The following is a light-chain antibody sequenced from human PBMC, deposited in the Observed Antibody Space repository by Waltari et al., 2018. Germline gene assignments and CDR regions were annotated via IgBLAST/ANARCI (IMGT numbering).Light chain of an antibody. Sequence: DIQMTQSPSSLSAAVGDRVTITCRASQSVSRFLNWYQQKPGEAPKLLIYAASSLQGGVPSRFSGSGSETDFTLTISSLQPEDSAIYSCQQTHSPPHTFGQGTKVEIK. CDR3: QQTHSPPHT. CDR2: AAS. J-gene: IGKJ1*01. V-gene: IGKV1-39*01. CDR1: QSVSRF.